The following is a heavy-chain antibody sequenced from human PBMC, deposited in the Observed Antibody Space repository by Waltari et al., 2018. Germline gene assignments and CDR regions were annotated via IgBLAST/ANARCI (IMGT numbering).Heavy chain of an antibody. Sequence: QMKLLESGPGLVKPSETLSLTCTVSAGSVRGHYWSWIRQPAGKGREWIGRVDSTGAANYNPSLGRRATISVDTTKKQVSLMLTSVTAADTAMYFCAESDSGSWQYFFNSWGPGALVTVSS. D-gene: IGHD6-19*01. CDR2: VDSTGAA. CDR1: AGSVRGHY. CDR3: AESDSGSWQYFFNS. V-gene: IGHV4-4*07. J-gene: IGHJ4*02.